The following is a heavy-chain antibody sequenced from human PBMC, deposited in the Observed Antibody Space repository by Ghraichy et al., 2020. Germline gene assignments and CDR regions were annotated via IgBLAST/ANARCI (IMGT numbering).Heavy chain of an antibody. J-gene: IGHJ4*02. CDR3: ASGSGYYNPLDY. Sequence: GSLSLTCTVSGGSISSYYWSWIRQPPGKGLEWVGYIYYSGGTNYNPSLKSRVTISVDTSKNQFSLKLSSVTAADTAVYYCASGSGYYNPLDYWGQGTLVTVSS. D-gene: IGHD3-22*01. V-gene: IGHV4-59*01. CDR1: GGSISSYY. CDR2: IYYSGGT.